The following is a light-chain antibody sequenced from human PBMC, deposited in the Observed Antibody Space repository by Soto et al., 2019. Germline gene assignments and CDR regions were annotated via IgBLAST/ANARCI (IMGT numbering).Light chain of an antibody. Sequence: LTQPPSASGTPGQRVTISCSESSSNIGSNTVNWYQQLPGTAPKLLIYSNNQRPSGVPDRFSGSKSGTSASLAISGLQSEDEADYYCAAWDDSLNGPYVFGTGTKVTVL. J-gene: IGLJ1*01. V-gene: IGLV1-44*01. CDR3: AAWDDSLNGPYV. CDR2: SNN. CDR1: SSNIGSNT.